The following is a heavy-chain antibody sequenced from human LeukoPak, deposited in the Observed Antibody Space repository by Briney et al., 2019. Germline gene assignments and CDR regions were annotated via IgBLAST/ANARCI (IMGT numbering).Heavy chain of an antibody. V-gene: IGHV3-23*01. CDR1: GFTFSSYG. J-gene: IGHJ4*02. CDR2: ISGSGGST. Sequence: GTLRLSCAASGFTFSSYGMSWVRQAPGKGLEWVSAISGSGGSTYYADSVKGRFTISRDNAKNLLYLQMESLRVEDTAIYYCARDPRTVRIWGQGTLVTVSS. CDR3: ARDPRTVRI. D-gene: IGHD1-1*01.